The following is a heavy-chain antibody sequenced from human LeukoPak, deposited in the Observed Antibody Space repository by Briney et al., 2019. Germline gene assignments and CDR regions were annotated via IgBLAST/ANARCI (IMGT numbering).Heavy chain of an antibody. Sequence: PGGSLRLSCAASGFTFSSYGMHWVRQAPGKGLEWVAVIWYDGSNKYCADSVKGRFTISRDNSKNTLYLQMNSLRAEDTAVYYCARELDAHYDSSGYLVYWGQGTLVTVSS. CDR1: GFTFSSYG. D-gene: IGHD3-22*01. V-gene: IGHV3-33*01. CDR3: ARELDAHYDSSGYLVY. J-gene: IGHJ4*02. CDR2: IWYDGSNK.